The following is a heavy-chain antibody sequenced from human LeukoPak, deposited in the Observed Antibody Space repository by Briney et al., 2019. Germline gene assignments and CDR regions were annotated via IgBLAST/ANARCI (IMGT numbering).Heavy chain of an antibody. Sequence: SETLSLTCAVYGGSFSGYYWSWIRQPPGKGLEWIGEINHSGSTNYNPSLKSRATISVDTSKNQFSLKLSSVTAADTAVYYCARAKSDIVVVVSPAYYFDYWGQGTLVTVSS. CDR2: INHSGST. J-gene: IGHJ4*02. CDR3: ARAKSDIVVVVSPAYYFDY. CDR1: GGSFSGYY. D-gene: IGHD2-15*01. V-gene: IGHV4-34*01.